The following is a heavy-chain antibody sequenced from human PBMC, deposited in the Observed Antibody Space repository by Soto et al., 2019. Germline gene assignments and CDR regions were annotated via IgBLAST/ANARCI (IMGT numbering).Heavy chain of an antibody. V-gene: IGHV3-30-3*01. CDR3: ARGVKYYDFWSGYFHPYYYGMDV. D-gene: IGHD3-3*01. CDR1: GFTFSSYA. J-gene: IGHJ6*02. Sequence: GGSLRLSCAASGFTFSSYAMHWVRQAPGKGLEWVAVISYDGSNKYYADSVKGRFTISRDNSKNTLYLQMNSLRAEDTAVYYCARGVKYYDFWSGYFHPYYYGMDVWGQGTTVTVSS. CDR2: ISYDGSNK.